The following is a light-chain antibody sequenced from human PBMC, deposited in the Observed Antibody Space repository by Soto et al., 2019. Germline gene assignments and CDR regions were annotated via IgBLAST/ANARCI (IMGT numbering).Light chain of an antibody. CDR1: QSFRGL. CDR3: QQRSNWPSIS. J-gene: IGKJ5*01. CDR2: DAY. Sequence: EDVLTQSPVTLPLSPEERETLSCRASQSFRGLLAWYQQKPGQAPRLLIYDAYNRATGIPPRFSGSGSGTDFTLTISSLESEDSAIYYCQQRSNWPSISFGQGTRLEIK. V-gene: IGKV3-11*01.